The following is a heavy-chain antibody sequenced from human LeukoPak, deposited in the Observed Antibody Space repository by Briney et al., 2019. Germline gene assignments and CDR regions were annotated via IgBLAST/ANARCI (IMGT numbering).Heavy chain of an antibody. J-gene: IGHJ4*02. CDR3: ARPSGYDQYYFDY. CDR2: IYYSGST. V-gene: IGHV4-39*01. D-gene: IGHD5-12*01. CDR1: GGSISSSSYY. Sequence: SETLSLTYTVSGGSISSSSYYWGWIRQPPGKGLEWIGSIYYSGSTYYNPSLKSRVTISVDTSKNQFSLKLSSVTAADTAVYYCARPSGYDQYYFDYWGQGTLVTVSS.